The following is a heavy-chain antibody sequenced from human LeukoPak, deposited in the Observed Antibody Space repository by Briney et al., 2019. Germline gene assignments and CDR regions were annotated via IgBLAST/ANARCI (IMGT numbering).Heavy chain of an antibody. CDR2: ITWNGGVI. D-gene: IGHD1-1*01. CDR1: GFTFDDYA. V-gene: IGHV3-9*01. CDR3: AKGSQSTGGRFDP. J-gene: IGHJ5*02. Sequence: GGSLRLSCAASGFTFDDYAMHWIRQAPEKALEWVSGITWNGGVIGYADSVKGRFTISRDNAKDSLYLQMDGLTDDDTAFYYCAKGSQSTGGRFDPWGQGTLVIVSS.